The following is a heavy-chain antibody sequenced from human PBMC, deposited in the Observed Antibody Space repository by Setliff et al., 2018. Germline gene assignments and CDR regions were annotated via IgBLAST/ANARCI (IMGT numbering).Heavy chain of an antibody. J-gene: IGHJ4*02. CDR1: GGSISSGSYY. Sequence: SETLSLTCAVSGGSISSGSYYWSWIRQPAGKGLEWVGRLHTSGSTNYNPSLKSRVTISVDTSKNQFSLKLSSVTAADTAVYFCARDNTIVGATDYWGQGTLVTVSS. CDR3: ARDNTIVGATDY. CDR2: LHTSGST. D-gene: IGHD1-26*01. V-gene: IGHV4-61*02.